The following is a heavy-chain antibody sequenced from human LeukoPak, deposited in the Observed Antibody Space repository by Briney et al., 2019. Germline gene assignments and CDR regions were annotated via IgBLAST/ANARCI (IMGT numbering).Heavy chain of an antibody. D-gene: IGHD3-22*01. CDR3: AREAAYDSIPWGAFDI. V-gene: IGHV3-48*04. J-gene: IGHJ3*02. CDR2: ISSSSSTI. Sequence: GGSLRLSCAASGFTFSSYSMNWVRQAPAKGLGWVSYISSSSSTIYYADSVKSRFTISRDNAKNSLYLQMNRLRAEDTAVYYCAREAAYDSIPWGAFDIWGQGKMVTVSS. CDR1: GFTFSSYS.